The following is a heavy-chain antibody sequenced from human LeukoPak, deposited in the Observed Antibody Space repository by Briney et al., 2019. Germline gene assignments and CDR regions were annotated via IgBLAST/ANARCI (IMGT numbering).Heavy chain of an antibody. V-gene: IGHV1-2*06. CDR1: GYTFTGYY. D-gene: IGHD5-24*01. J-gene: IGHJ4*02. CDR3: ARGGDMATVPHLYYFEY. Sequence: ASVKVSCKASGYTFTGYYMHWVRQAPGQGLEWMGRINPNSGGTNYAQNFQGRVTMTRDTSTSTVYMELSSLRSEDTAVYYCARGGDMATVPHLYYFEYWGQGTLVTVSS. CDR2: INPNSGGT.